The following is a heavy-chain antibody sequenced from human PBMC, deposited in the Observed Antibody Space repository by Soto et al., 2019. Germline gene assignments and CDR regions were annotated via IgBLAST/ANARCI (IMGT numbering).Heavy chain of an antibody. D-gene: IGHD1-26*01. CDR2: INIDGTTT. Sequence: EVQLVESGGGLVQPGGSLRLSCAASGFAFSTKWMHWVRQGPGKGLVWVSRINIDGTTTNYADSVKGRFTISRDNAKNMLYLQMDSLRAEDTAVHYCARIPYSDTDPCPWGQGTLVTVSS. CDR3: ARIPYSDTDPCP. CDR1: GFAFSTKW. V-gene: IGHV3-74*01. J-gene: IGHJ5*02.